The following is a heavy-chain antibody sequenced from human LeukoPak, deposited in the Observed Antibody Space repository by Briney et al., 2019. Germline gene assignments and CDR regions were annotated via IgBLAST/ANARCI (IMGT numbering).Heavy chain of an antibody. CDR1: GFTFSSYG. CDR3: ATRLIAAAPPDY. Sequence: GGTLRLSCAASGFTFSSYGMSWVRQAPGKGLEWVSAISGSGGSTYYADSVKGRFTISRDNSKNTLYLQMNSLRAEDTAVYYCATRLIAAAPPDYWGREPWSPSPQ. J-gene: IGHJ4*02. V-gene: IGHV3-23*01. CDR2: ISGSGGST. D-gene: IGHD6-25*01.